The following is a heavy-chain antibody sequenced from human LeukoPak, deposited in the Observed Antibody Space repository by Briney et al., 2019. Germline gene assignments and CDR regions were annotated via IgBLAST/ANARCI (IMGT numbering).Heavy chain of an antibody. D-gene: IGHD3-3*01. CDR2: IYTSGST. V-gene: IGHV4-4*07. CDR3: ARARITIFGVVSLLFDY. CDR1: GGSISSYY. Sequence: SETLSLTYTVSGGSISSYYWSWIRQPAGKGLEWIGRIYTSGSTNYNPSLKSRVTMSVDTSKNQSSLKLSSVTAADTAVYYCARARITIFGVVSLLFDYWGQGTLVTVSS. J-gene: IGHJ4*02.